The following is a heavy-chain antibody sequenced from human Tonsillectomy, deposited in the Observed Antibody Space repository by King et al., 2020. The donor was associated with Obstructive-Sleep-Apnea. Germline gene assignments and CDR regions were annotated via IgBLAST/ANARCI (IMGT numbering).Heavy chain of an antibody. Sequence: VQLVESGGGVVQPGGSLRLSCAASGFTFSSYGMHWVRQAPGKGLEWVAFIRYDGSNKYYADSVKGRFTISRDNSKNTLYLQMNSLRAEDTAVYYCAIGLVRQQLLRYFDYWGQGTLVTVSS. CDR3: AIGLVRQQLLRYFDY. CDR1: GFTFSSYG. V-gene: IGHV3-30*02. D-gene: IGHD6-13*01. CDR2: IRYDGSNK. J-gene: IGHJ4*02.